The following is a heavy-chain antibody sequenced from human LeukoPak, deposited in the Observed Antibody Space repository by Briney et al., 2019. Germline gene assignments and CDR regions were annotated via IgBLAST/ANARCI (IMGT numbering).Heavy chain of an antibody. Sequence: KPSETLSLTCTVSGGSISASSYYWGWIRQPPGKELEWIGRIYTSGSTNYNPSLKSRVTMSVDTSKNQFSLKLSSVTAADTAVYYCAREPAPYLFYYYMDVWGKGTTVTISS. D-gene: IGHD2/OR15-2a*01. CDR2: IYTSGST. CDR3: AREPAPYLFYYYMDV. V-gene: IGHV4-39*07. CDR1: GGSISASSYY. J-gene: IGHJ6*03.